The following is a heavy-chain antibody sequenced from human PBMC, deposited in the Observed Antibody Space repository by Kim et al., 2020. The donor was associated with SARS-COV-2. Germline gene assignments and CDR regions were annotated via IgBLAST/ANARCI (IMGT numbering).Heavy chain of an antibody. Sequence: GGSLRLSCAASGFTFDDYAMHWVRQAPGKGLEWVSGISWNSGSIGYADSVKGRFTISRDYAKISLYLQMNSLRAEDTALYYCAKDIRLGYCSGGSCYSKVRGDGMDVWGQGTTVTVSS. CDR3: AKDIRLGYCSGGSCYSKVRGDGMDV. CDR2: ISWNSGSI. V-gene: IGHV3-9*01. D-gene: IGHD2-15*01. CDR1: GFTFDDYA. J-gene: IGHJ6*02.